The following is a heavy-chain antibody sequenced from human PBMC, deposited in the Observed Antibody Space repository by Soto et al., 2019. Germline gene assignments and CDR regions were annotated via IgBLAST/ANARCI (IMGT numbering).Heavy chain of an antibody. J-gene: IGHJ3*02. CDR2: IIPIFGTA. Sequence: SVKVAWKASGGTNSGYAISRVLQPQAQGFERLGGIIPIFGTANCAQKFQGRVTMTTDTSTSTAYMELRSLRSDYTFMYYCARDMGQWLEEVAFDILGKGTMVTVSS. CDR1: GGTNSGYA. CDR3: ARDMGQWLEEVAFDI. V-gene: IGHV1-69*05. D-gene: IGHD6-19*01.